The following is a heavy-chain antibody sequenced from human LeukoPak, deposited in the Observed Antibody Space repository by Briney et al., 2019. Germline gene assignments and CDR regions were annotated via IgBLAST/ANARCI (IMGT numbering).Heavy chain of an antibody. J-gene: IGHJ4*02. CDR2: IYSGGST. D-gene: IGHD1-26*01. CDR3: ASSGSYFFGSDY. V-gene: IGHV3-53*01. CDR1: GFTFSSYG. Sequence: GGSLRLSCAASGFTFSSYGMSWVRQAPGKGLEWVSVIYSGGSTYYADSVKGRFTISRDNSKNTLYLQMNSLRAEDTAVYYCASSGSYFFGSDYWGQGTLVTVSS.